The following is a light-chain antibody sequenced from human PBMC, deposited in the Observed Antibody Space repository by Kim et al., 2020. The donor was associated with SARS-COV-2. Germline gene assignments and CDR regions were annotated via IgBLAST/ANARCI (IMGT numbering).Light chain of an antibody. Sequence: EIVLTQSPATLSSSPGERASLSCRASQSVGTSLVWYQQKVGQAPRLLIYGASKRATDIPAKFSGSGSGTDFTLTISNLESEDFAVYYCHQRSDWPLTFGGGTKVDIK. V-gene: IGKV3-11*01. J-gene: IGKJ4*01. CDR3: HQRSDWPLT. CDR1: QSVGTS. CDR2: GAS.